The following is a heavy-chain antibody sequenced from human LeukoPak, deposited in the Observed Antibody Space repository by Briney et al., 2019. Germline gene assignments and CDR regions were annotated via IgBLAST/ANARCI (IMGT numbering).Heavy chain of an antibody. V-gene: IGHV3-23*01. J-gene: IGHJ4*02. CDR3: ATGLAHY. CDR1: RFTFSSDI. Sequence: GRSLRLSCAASRFTFSSDIMTWVRQAPGKGLEWVSSISPSATETHYADSVKGRFTISRDNSKKTLYLQMNSLGPEDTAVYFCATGLAHYWGQGTLVTVSS. CDR2: ISPSATET.